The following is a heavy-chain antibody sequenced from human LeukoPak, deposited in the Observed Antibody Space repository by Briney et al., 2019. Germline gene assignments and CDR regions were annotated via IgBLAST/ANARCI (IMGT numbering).Heavy chain of an antibody. CDR2: INPYSGDT. CDR3: ARDKIASDDAFDV. Sequence: GSVKVSCKASGYSFTGYYIPWVRQATGQGLEWMGWINPYSGDTKSAPKFQGRVTMTRDTSISTGYMELYSMRSDDTAVYYCARDKIASDDAFDVWGQGTMVTVSS. V-gene: IGHV1-2*02. D-gene: IGHD2/OR15-2a*01. CDR1: GYSFTGYY. J-gene: IGHJ3*01.